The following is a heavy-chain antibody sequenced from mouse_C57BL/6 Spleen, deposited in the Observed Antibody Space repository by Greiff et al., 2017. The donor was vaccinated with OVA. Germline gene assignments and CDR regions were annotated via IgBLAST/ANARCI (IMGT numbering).Heavy chain of an antibody. J-gene: IGHJ4*01. D-gene: IGHD2-4*01. CDR3: ARGDYDYAMDY. V-gene: IGHV2-2*01. CDR2: ICSGGST. CDR1: GFSLTSYG. Sequence: VQLKQSGPGLVQPSQCLSITCTVSGFSLTSYGVHWVRQSPGKGLEWLGVICSGGSTDYYAAFISSLSISKDNAKSQAFFKMNRLQAEDTAIYYCARGDYDYAMDYWGQGTSVTVSS.